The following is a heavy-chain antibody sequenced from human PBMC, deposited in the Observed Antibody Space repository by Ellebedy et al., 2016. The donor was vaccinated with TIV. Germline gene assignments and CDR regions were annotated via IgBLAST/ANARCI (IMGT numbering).Heavy chain of an antibody. J-gene: IGHJ5*02. D-gene: IGHD3-22*01. CDR1: GDSISSGGYS. V-gene: IGHV4-30-2*01. CDR2: IYHSGKT. Sequence: LRLSXAVSGDSISSGGYSWSWIRHPPGKGLEWIGYIYHSGKTYYNPSLKSRVTISVDRPKNQFSVRLNSVTAADTAVYYCARVRNYYDSSGYYWPYNWFDPWGQGTLVTVSS. CDR3: ARVRNYYDSSGYYWPYNWFDP.